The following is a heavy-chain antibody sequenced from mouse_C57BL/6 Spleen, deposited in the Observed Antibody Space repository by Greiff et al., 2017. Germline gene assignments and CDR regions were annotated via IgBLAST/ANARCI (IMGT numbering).Heavy chain of an antibody. CDR2: ISDGGSYT. V-gene: IGHV5-4*01. Sequence: EVQLVESGGGLVKPGGSLKLSCAASGFTFSSYAMSWVRQTPEKRLEWVATISDGGSYTYYPDNVKGRFTISRDNAKNNLYLQMSHLKSEDTAMYYCAREDGYYGFPFAYWGQGTLVTVSA. D-gene: IGHD2-3*01. J-gene: IGHJ3*01. CDR3: AREDGYYGFPFAY. CDR1: GFTFSSYA.